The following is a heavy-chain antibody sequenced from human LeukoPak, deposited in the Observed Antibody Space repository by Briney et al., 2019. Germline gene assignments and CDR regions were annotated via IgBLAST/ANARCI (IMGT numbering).Heavy chain of an antibody. D-gene: IGHD3-9*01. J-gene: IGHJ6*02. CDR1: GGSFSGYY. V-gene: IGHV4-34*01. CDR3: ARRPRYYDILTGYYNVYYGMDV. Sequence: PSETLSLTCAVYGGSFSGYYWSWIRQPPGKGLEWIGEINHSGSTNYNPSLKSRVTISVDTSKNQFSLKLSSVTAADTAVYYCARRPRYYDILTGYYNVYYGMDVWGQGTTVTVPS. CDR2: INHSGST.